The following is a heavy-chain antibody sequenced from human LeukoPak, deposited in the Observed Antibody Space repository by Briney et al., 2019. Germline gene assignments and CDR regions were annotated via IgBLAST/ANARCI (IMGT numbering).Heavy chain of an antibody. CDR3: ARLPGSYWASYFDY. CDR2: IKQDGSEK. V-gene: IGHV3-7*01. D-gene: IGHD1-26*01. J-gene: IGHJ4*02. CDR1: GFTFSSYW. Sequence: GGSLRLSCAASGFTFSSYWMSWVRQAPGKGLEWLANIKQDGSEKYYVDSVKGRFTISRDNAKNSLYLQMNSLRAEDTAVYYCARLPGSYWASYFDYWGQGTLVTVSS.